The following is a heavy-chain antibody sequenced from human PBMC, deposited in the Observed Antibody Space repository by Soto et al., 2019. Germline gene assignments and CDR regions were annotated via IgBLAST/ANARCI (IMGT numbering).Heavy chain of an antibody. CDR3: ASITTQLADYYGMDV. CDR2: INPNSGGT. CDR1: GYTFTGYY. J-gene: IGHJ6*02. Sequence: GASVKVSCKASGYTFTGYYMHWVRQAPGQGLEWMGWINPNSGGTNYAQKFQGRVTMTRDTSISTAYMELSRLRSEDTAVYYCASITTQLADYYGMDVWGQGTTVTVSS. V-gene: IGHV1-2*02. D-gene: IGHD1-20*01.